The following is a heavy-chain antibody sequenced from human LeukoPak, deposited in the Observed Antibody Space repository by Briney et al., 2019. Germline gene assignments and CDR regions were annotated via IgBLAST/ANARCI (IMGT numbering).Heavy chain of an antibody. V-gene: IGHV4-59*08. Sequence: SETLSLTCTVSGGSISSYYWSWIRQPPGKGLEWIGYIYYSGSTNYNPSLKSRVTISVDTSKNQFSLKLSSVTAADTAVYYCARHSHFNYYYDSSGYGREWFDPWGQGTLVTVSS. J-gene: IGHJ5*02. CDR1: GGSISSYY. CDR2: IYYSGST. D-gene: IGHD3-22*01. CDR3: ARHSHFNYYYDSSGYGREWFDP.